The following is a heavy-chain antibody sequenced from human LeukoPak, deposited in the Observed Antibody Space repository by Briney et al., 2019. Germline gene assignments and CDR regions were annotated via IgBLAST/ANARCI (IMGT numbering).Heavy chain of an antibody. D-gene: IGHD2-2*01. CDR2: IYTGGST. CDR1: GFTVSSYY. Sequence: GGSLRLSCAASGFTVSSYYMSWVRQAPGKGLEWVSVIYTGGSTYYADSVKGRFTISRDNSKNTLYLQMNSLRAEDTAVYYCARAVSQYCSSTSCSNPFDYWGQGTLVTVSS. J-gene: IGHJ4*02. CDR3: ARAVSQYCSSTSCSNPFDY. V-gene: IGHV3-66*01.